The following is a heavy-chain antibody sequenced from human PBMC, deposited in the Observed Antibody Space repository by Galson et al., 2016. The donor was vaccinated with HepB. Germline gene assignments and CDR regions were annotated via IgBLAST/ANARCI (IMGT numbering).Heavy chain of an antibody. V-gene: IGHV4-39*01. Sequence: SETLSLTCSVTGGSISGSGYFWGWLRQPPGREPEWIASIYHTGSTYCHPSLKSRVRISVDTSRNQFSLELSSVTAADTAVYFCARPAQRISPFLYWGQGLLVTISS. J-gene: IGHJ1*01. CDR1: GGSISGSGYF. CDR2: IYHTGST. CDR3: ARPAQRISPFLY. D-gene: IGHD6-25*01.